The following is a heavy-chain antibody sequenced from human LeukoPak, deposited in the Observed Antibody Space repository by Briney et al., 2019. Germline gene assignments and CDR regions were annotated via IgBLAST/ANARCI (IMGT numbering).Heavy chain of an antibody. D-gene: IGHD6-19*01. J-gene: IGHJ4*02. CDR2: ISGSGGST. CDR3: AKKGIAVAGTLAYYFDY. Sequence: GGSLRLSCAASGFTFSSYAMSWVRQAPGKGLEWVSAISGSGGSTYYADSVKGRFTISRDNSKNTLYLQMNSLRAEDTAVYNWAKKGIAVAGTLAYYFDYWGQGTLVTVSS. CDR1: GFTFSSYA. V-gene: IGHV3-23*01.